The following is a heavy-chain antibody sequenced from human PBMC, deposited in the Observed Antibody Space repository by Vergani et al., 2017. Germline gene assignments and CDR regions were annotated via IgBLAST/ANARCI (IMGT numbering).Heavy chain of an antibody. CDR3: AGGSIAAAGLVYYYGMDV. J-gene: IGHJ6*02. CDR1: GGSISSYY. Sequence: QVQLQESGPGLVKPSENLSLTCTVPGGSISSYYWSWIRQPPGKGLEWIGYIYYSGSTNYNPSLKSRVTISVDTSKNQSALKLSSVTAADTAVYYCAGGSIAAAGLVYYYGMDVWGQGTTVTVSS. CDR2: IYYSGST. D-gene: IGHD6-13*01. V-gene: IGHV4-59*01.